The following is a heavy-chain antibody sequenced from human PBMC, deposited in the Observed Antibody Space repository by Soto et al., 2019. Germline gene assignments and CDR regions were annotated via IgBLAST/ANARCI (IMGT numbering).Heavy chain of an antibody. CDR1: GFTFRNYA. Sequence: EVQLLESGGNSVQPGGSLRLSCAASGFTFRNYAMTWVRQAPGRGLEWVSLISGSADSTFYADSLTGRFTISRDNSKSTLYLQVNSLRAEDSAIYYCARVYSSGWYLGYYFDYWGQGTLVTVSS. J-gene: IGHJ4*02. V-gene: IGHV3-23*01. CDR2: ISGSADST. CDR3: ARVYSSGWYLGYYFDY. D-gene: IGHD6-19*01.